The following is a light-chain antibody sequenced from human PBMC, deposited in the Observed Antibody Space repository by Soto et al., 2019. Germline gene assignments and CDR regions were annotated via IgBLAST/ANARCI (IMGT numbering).Light chain of an antibody. V-gene: IGKV1-33*01. Sequence: DIQMTQSPSSLSASVVDRGTITFQASQDIDKFLNWYQQKPGKAPKLLIDDASNLQAGFPSRFSGSGSGTHFILTIGSLQPEDVAIYYCQQYADLPINFGQGTRREI. CDR2: DAS. J-gene: IGKJ5*01. CDR3: QQYADLPIN. CDR1: QDIDKF.